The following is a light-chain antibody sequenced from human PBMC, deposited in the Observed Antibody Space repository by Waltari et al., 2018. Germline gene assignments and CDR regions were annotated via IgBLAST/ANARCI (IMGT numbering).Light chain of an antibody. CDR1: QRFRNN. CDR2: VAS. Sequence: DIQMTQSPSSLSASVGDRVTITCRASQRFRNNLRWYQQKPGKAPKRLVYVASSLQSGVPSRFSDSGSGTEFTLTISSLQPEDFATYYCLQHNSYPWTFGQGTKVEIK. V-gene: IGKV1-17*01. CDR3: LQHNSYPWT. J-gene: IGKJ1*01.